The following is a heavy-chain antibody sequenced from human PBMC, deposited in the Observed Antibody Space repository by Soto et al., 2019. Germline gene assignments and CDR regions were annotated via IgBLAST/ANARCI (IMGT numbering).Heavy chain of an antibody. CDR3: ARAYSDAFDI. Sequence: PGGPLRLSCAASVFTFSDYYMTWIRQAPGKGLEWVSYISSSGTGIYYPDSMKGRFTISRDNAKKSLYLQMSSLRAEDTAVYYCARAYSDAFDIWGQGTMVTVSS. V-gene: IGHV3-11*01. J-gene: IGHJ3*02. CDR1: VFTFSDYY. CDR2: ISSSGTGI. D-gene: IGHD2-15*01.